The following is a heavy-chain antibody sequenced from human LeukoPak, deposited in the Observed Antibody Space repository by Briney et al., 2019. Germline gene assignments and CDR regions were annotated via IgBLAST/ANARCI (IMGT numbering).Heavy chain of an antibody. V-gene: IGHV3-7*01. CDR2: IEQDGSEK. CDR1: GLTFSSYW. Sequence: GGSLRLSCAASGLTFSSYWGNWVRQAPGKGLEWVANIEQDGSEKNYVDSVKGRFTISRDNAENSLYLQMISLRVEDTAVYYCVGGIGWLPDYWGQGTLVTVSS. D-gene: IGHD6-19*01. CDR3: VGGIGWLPDY. J-gene: IGHJ4*02.